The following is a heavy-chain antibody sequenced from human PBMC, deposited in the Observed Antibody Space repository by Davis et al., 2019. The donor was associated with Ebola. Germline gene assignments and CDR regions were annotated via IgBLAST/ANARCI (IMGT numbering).Heavy chain of an antibody. CDR1: GGSISSYY. Sequence: SETLSLTCTVSGGSISSYYWSWIRQPLGKGLEWIGYIYYSGSTNYNPSLKSRVTISVDTSKNQFSLKLSSVTAADTAVYYCARLLMVAGKFDYWGQGTLVTVSS. V-gene: IGHV4-59*08. CDR2: IYYSGST. J-gene: IGHJ4*02. CDR3: ARLLMVAGKFDY. D-gene: IGHD2-15*01.